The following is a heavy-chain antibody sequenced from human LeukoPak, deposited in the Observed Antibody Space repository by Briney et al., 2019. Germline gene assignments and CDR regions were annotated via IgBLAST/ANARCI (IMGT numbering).Heavy chain of an antibody. CDR1: GGSINTNNYY. J-gene: IGHJ6*02. V-gene: IGHV4-39*01. D-gene: IGHD2-2*01. CDR3: ARRPAYYGMDV. Sequence: KPSETLSLTCSVSGGSINTNNYYWGWIRQSPGKGLEWIGSIYYGGTTYYNPSLKSRVTISVDTSKNQFSLRLSSVTAADTAIYYCARRPAYYGMDVWGQGTTVTVSS. CDR2: IYYGGTT.